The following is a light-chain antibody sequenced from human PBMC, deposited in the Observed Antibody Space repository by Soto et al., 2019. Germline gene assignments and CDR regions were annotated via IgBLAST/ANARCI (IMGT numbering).Light chain of an antibody. J-gene: IGKJ1*01. V-gene: IGKV3-15*01. CDR1: QSVSSN. CDR3: QQYNNWPPWT. Sequence: IVLTQSPATLSLSPGERATLSCRASQSVSSNLAWYQQKPGQAPRLLIYGASTRATGIPARFSGSGSGTEFTLTISSLQSEDFAVYYCQQYNNWPPWTFCQGTKVDIK. CDR2: GAS.